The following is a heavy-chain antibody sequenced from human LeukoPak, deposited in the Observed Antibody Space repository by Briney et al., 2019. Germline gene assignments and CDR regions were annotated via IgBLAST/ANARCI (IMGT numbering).Heavy chain of an antibody. V-gene: IGHV3-23*01. CDR3: AKDYSDSSGYFRVPHVFDF. CDR1: GFTFSSYA. J-gene: IGHJ4*02. CDR2: ITSSGGRT. Sequence: PGGSLRLSCAASGFTFSSYAMSWVRQAPGKGLEWVSTITSSGGRTYYADSVKGRFTISRDNSRNTLYLQMNSLRAEDTAVYYCAKDYSDSSGYFRVPHVFDFWGQGTLVTVSS. D-gene: IGHD3-22*01.